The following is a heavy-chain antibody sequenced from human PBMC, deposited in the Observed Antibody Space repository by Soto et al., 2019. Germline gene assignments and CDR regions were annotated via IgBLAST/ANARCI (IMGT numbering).Heavy chain of an antibody. Sequence: QLQLQESGPGLVKPSETLSLTCTVSGGSISSYYWSWIRQPAGKGLEWIGRIYTSGSTNYNPSLKSRVTMSVDTSKNQFSLKLSSVTAADTAVYYCARELVVPAAIDWFDPWGQGTLVTVSS. J-gene: IGHJ5*02. CDR2: IYTSGST. CDR3: ARELVVPAAIDWFDP. CDR1: GGSISSYY. V-gene: IGHV4-4*07. D-gene: IGHD2-2*01.